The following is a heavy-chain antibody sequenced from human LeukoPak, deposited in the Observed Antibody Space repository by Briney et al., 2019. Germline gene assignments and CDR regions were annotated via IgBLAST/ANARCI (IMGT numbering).Heavy chain of an antibody. V-gene: IGHV3-74*01. Sequence: GRSLRLSCAASGFTFSTSWMHWLRQIPGKGLVWVSRINGDGSSSAYADSVKGRFTISRDNAKNTLYLQMNSLRAEDTAVYYCAWEYCSAGVCSRSFDYWGQGTLVTVSS. CDR1: GFTFSTSW. CDR2: INGDGSSS. CDR3: AWEYCSAGVCSRSFDY. J-gene: IGHJ4*02. D-gene: IGHD2-15*01.